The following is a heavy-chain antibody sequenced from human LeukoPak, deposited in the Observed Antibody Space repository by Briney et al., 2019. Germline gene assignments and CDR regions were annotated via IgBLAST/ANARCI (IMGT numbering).Heavy chain of an antibody. D-gene: IGHD4-17*01. J-gene: IGHJ6*03. CDR3: ARETGVTTIIGFYYYMDV. V-gene: IGHV4-34*01. CDR2: INHSGIT. CDR1: GGSFCGYY. Sequence: SETLSLTCNVYGGSFCGYYWNWIRQSPGQGLEWIGDINHSGITNYNPSLKSRVTISLDTSMNQFSLKLTSVTAADTAVYYCARETGVTTIIGFYYYMDVWGRGTTVTVSS.